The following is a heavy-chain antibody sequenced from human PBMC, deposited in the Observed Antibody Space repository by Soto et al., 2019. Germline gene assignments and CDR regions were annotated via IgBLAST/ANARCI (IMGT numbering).Heavy chain of an antibody. D-gene: IGHD2-15*01. Sequence: GSLRLSCAASGFTFSSYSMNWVRQAPWKGLEWVSSISSSSSYIYYADSVKGRFTISRDNAKNSLYLQMNSLRAEDTAVYYCARDPGGVVVVAATGWFDPWGQGTLVTVSS. CDR2: ISSSSSYI. J-gene: IGHJ5*02. CDR3: ARDPGGVVVVAATGWFDP. V-gene: IGHV3-21*01. CDR1: GFTFSSYS.